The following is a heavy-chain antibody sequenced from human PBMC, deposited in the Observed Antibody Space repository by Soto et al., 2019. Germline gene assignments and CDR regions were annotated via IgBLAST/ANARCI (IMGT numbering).Heavy chain of an antibody. CDR1: GGTFSSHA. V-gene: IGHV1-69*01. CDR3: ARGDFQWSSHDFFYYSMDV. J-gene: IGHJ6*02. CDR2: IIPMFTTT. D-gene: IGHD1-26*01. Sequence: QVQLVQSGAEVKKPGSSVKVSCKASGGTFSSHAISWVRQAPGQGLEWLGGIIPMFTTTKDAQKFQGRVTITADDSAGTGYMELSSRRSEDTALYYCARGDFQWSSHDFFYYSMDVRGQGTTVAVSS.